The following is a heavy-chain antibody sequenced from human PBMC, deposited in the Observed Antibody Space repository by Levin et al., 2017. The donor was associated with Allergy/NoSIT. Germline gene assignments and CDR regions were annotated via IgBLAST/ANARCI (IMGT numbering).Heavy chain of an antibody. Sequence: GESLKISCAASGFTFTSYAMHWVRQAPGKGLEWVAVMSFDGNTNYYADSVRGRFTISRDTSKNTLYLQMNSLRAEDTAVYYCARDYYSYGFRPYYWGQGTLVTVSS. J-gene: IGHJ4*02. V-gene: IGHV3-30-3*01. CDR3: ARDYYSYGFRPYY. CDR2: MSFDGNTN. CDR1: GFTFTSYA. D-gene: IGHD3-10*01.